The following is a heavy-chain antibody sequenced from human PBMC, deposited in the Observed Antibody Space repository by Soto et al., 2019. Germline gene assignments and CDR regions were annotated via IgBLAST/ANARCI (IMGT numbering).Heavy chain of an antibody. J-gene: IGHJ5*02. V-gene: IGHV4-34*01. D-gene: IGHD6-13*01. CDR1: GGSFSGYY. CDR2: INHSGST. CDR3: ASKRAAAAHWFDP. Sequence: SETLSLTCAVYGGSFSGYYWIWILQPPGKGLEWIGEINHSGSTNYNPSLKSRVTISVDTSKNQFSLQLRSVTAADTAVYYCASKRAAAAHWFDPWGQGTLVTVSS.